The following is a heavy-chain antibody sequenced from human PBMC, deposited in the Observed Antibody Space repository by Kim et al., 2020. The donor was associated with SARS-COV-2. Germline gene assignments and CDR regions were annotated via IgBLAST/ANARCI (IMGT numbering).Heavy chain of an antibody. Sequence: ASVKVSCKASGYTFTSYGISWVRQAPGQGLEWMGWISAYNGNTNYAQKLQGRVTMTTDTSTSTAYMELRSLRSDDTAVYYCARDRKVLRFLEWLSPPLFDYWGQGTLVTVSS. V-gene: IGHV1-18*04. CDR1: GYTFTSYG. CDR3: ARDRKVLRFLEWLSPPLFDY. J-gene: IGHJ4*02. D-gene: IGHD3-3*01. CDR2: ISAYNGNT.